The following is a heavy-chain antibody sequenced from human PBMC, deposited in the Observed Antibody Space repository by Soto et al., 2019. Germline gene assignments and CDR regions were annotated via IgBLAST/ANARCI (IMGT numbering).Heavy chain of an antibody. D-gene: IGHD3-22*01. CDR3: ARDVLASGYRALTYGMDV. Sequence: ASVKVSCKASGYSFSIYGITWVRQAPGQGLEWMGWINSYNGNTSYAQKLQGRVTMTTDTSTSTAYMELRSLRSDDTAVYYCARDVLASGYRALTYGMDVWGQGTTVTVSS. J-gene: IGHJ6*02. CDR2: INSYNGNT. CDR1: GYSFSIYG. V-gene: IGHV1-18*01.